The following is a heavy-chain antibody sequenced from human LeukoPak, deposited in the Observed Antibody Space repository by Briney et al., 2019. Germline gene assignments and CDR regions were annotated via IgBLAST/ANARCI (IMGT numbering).Heavy chain of an antibody. D-gene: IGHD3-9*01. CDR3: AREPSDILTGYPYFDY. V-gene: IGHV1-69*13. J-gene: IGHJ4*02. Sequence: ASVKVSCKASGGTFSSYAISWVRQAPGQGLEWMGGIIPIFGTANYAQKFQGRVTITADESTGTAYMELSSLRSEDTAVYYCAREPSDILTGYPYFDYWGQGTLVTVSS. CDR1: GGTFSSYA. CDR2: IIPIFGTA.